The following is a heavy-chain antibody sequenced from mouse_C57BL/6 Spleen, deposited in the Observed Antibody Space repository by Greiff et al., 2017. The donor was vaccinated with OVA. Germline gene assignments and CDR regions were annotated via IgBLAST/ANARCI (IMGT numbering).Heavy chain of an antibody. J-gene: IGHJ1*03. Sequence: EVQLQQSGPELVKPGASVKIPCKASGYTFTDYNMDWVKQSHGKSLEWIGDINPNNGGTIYNQKFKGKATLTVDKSSSTAYMELRSLTSEDTAVYYCARRHYYGSSRYFDVWGTGTTVTVSS. D-gene: IGHD1-1*01. CDR2: INPNNGGT. CDR3: ARRHYYGSSRYFDV. CDR1: GYTFTDYN. V-gene: IGHV1-18*01.